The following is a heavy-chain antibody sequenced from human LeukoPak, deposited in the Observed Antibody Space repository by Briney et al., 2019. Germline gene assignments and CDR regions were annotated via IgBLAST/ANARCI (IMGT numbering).Heavy chain of an antibody. J-gene: IGHJ4*02. CDR2: INHSGST. Sequence: PSETLSLTCAVYGGSFGGYYWSWIRQPPGKGLEWIGEINHSGSTNYNPSLKSRVTISVDTSKNQFSLKLSSVTAADTAVYYCARAGDSSGYEYYFDYWGQGTLVTVSS. CDR3: ARAGDSSGYEYYFDY. V-gene: IGHV4-34*01. D-gene: IGHD3-22*01. CDR1: GGSFGGYY.